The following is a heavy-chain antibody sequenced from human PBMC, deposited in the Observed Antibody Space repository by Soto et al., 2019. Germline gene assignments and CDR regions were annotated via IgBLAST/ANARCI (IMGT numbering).Heavy chain of an antibody. J-gene: IGHJ4*02. CDR1: GFSFENDW. V-gene: IGHV3-7*03. D-gene: IGHD1-1*01. CDR3: ARPERNSKYHPLLS. Sequence: PGGSLRLSCTASGFSFENDWMGWVRQAPGKGLEWVANIKEDGSEKFSVDSVRGRFTISRDNAKNSLYLQMNSLRADDTAVYYCARPERNSKYHPLLSWGQGTLVTVSS. CDR2: IKEDGSEK.